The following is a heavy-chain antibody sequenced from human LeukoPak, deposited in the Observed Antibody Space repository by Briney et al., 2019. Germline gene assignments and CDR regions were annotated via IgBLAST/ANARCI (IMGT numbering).Heavy chain of an antibody. Sequence: PGGALRLSCAASGFTFSSYDMTWVRQAPGKGLEWVSSIGAISSYVYYSDSVKGRFTISRDDSKNSLYLQMNSLRAEDTAVYYCAKTFCSGGSCYEALFDSWGKGTLVTVSS. CDR2: IGAISSYV. CDR3: AKTFCSGGSCYEALFDS. D-gene: IGHD2-15*01. CDR1: GFTFSSYD. V-gene: IGHV3-21*01. J-gene: IGHJ4*02.